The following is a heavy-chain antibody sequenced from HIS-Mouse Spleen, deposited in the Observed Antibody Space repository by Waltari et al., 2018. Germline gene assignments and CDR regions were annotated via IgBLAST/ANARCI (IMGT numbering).Heavy chain of an antibody. D-gene: IGHD6-6*01. CDR3: ARDFAYSSSSAGAFDI. CDR1: GFTVSSNY. Sequence: DVQLVESGGGLIQPGGSLRLSCAASGFTVSSNYMSWVRQAPGKGLGWVSVIYSGVSTYYADSGKGRFTISRDNSKNTLYLQMNSLRAEDTAVYYCARDFAYSSSSAGAFDIWGQGTMVTVSS. V-gene: IGHV3-53*01. J-gene: IGHJ3*02. CDR2: IYSGVST.